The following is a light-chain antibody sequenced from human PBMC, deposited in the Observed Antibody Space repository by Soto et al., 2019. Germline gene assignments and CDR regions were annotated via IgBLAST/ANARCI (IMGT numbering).Light chain of an antibody. J-gene: IGKJ3*01. CDR3: QQRSHWPLFT. V-gene: IGKV3-11*01. CDR1: QSVSSY. Sequence: EIVLTQSPATLSLSPGERATLSCRASQSVSSYLAWYQQKPGQAPRLLLYDASYRVTGIPPRFSGIGSGTDFTLAISSLEPAQFAVYHCQQRSHWPLFTFGPRTKVDLK. CDR2: DAS.